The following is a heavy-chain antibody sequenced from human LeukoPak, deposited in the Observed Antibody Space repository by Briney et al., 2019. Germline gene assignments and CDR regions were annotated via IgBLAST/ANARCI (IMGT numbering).Heavy chain of an antibody. CDR1: GFTFTSSA. CDR3: AADFGVTHFDY. J-gene: IGHJ4*02. D-gene: IGHD1-14*01. Sequence: GASVKVSCKASGFTFTSSAMQWVRQARGQRLEWIGWMVVGSGNTNYEQKFQERVTITRDMSTSTAYMELSSLRSEDTAVYYCAADFGVTHFDYWGQGTLVTVSS. V-gene: IGHV1-58*02. CDR2: MVVGSGNT.